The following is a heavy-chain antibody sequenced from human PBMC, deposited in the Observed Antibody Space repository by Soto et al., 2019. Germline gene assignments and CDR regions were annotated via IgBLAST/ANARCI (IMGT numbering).Heavy chain of an antibody. CDR1: GFTFGDSY. CDR3: VRGGGGGLFDP. Sequence: GGSLRLSCAVSGFTFGDSYMSWIRQAPGKGLEWLSYISPGSRYPAYADSVKGRFTISRDNARRSLFLQMTSLTAEDTAMYYCVRGGGGGLFDPWGQGTMVTVSS. D-gene: IGHD2-15*01. V-gene: IGHV3-11*06. CDR2: ISPGSRYP. J-gene: IGHJ5*02.